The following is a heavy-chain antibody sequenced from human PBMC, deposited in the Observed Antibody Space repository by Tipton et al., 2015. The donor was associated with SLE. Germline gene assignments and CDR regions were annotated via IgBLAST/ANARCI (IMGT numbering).Heavy chain of an antibody. CDR2: IYYSGST. CDR1: GRSISSHY. D-gene: IGHD3-3*01. CDR3: ARGPRRSGYYLFDY. V-gene: IGHV4-59*11. Sequence: TLSLTCTVSGRSISSHYWSWIRQPPGKGLEWIGYIYYSGSTNYNPSLKSRVTISVDTSKNQFSLKLSSVTAADTAVYYCARGPRRSGYYLFDYWGQGTLVTVSS. J-gene: IGHJ4*02.